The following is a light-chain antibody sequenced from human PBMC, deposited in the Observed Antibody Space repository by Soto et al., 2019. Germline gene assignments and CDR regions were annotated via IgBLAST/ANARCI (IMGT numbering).Light chain of an antibody. Sequence: QSALTQPASVSGSPGQSITISCTGTSSDVGGYNYVSWYQQHPGKAPKLMIYAVSNRPSGVSNRFSASKSGNTASLTISGLQAEEDAYYYCCSYSSTTSYVFGTGTKLTVL. CDR3: CSYSSTTSYV. J-gene: IGLJ1*01. CDR2: AVS. V-gene: IGLV2-14*01. CDR1: SSDVGGYNY.